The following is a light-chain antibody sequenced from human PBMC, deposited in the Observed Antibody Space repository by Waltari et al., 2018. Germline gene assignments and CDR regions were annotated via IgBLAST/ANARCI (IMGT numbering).Light chain of an antibody. V-gene: IGKV1-39*01. J-gene: IGKJ2*01. CDR1: QIVKNF. CDR3: QQSNSANT. CDR2: AAS. Sequence: DIQLTQSPSTLSASLGDRVTITCRASQIVKNFLNWYQQKPGKAPKLLIFAASNLQSGVPSRFSGSGSETVFTLTISSLQPEDFATYYCQQSNSANTFGQGTKLDIK.